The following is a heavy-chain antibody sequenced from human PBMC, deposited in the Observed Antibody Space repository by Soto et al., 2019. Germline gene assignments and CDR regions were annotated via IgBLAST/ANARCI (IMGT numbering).Heavy chain of an antibody. Sequence: QVQLVESGGGVVQPGRSLRLSCAASGFTFSSYGMHWVRQAPGKGLEWVAVIWYDGSNKYYADSVKGRFTITRDNSKNTLYLQMNSLGAEDTAVYYCARDLPLYYYYGMDVWGQGTTVTVSS. J-gene: IGHJ6*02. V-gene: IGHV3-33*01. CDR2: IWYDGSNK. CDR1: GFTFSSYG. CDR3: ARDLPLYYYYGMDV.